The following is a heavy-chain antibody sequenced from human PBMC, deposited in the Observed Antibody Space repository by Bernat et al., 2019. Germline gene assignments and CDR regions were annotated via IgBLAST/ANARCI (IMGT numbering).Heavy chain of an antibody. D-gene: IGHD3-9*01. V-gene: IGHV4-4*02. Sequence: QVQLQESGPGLVKPSGTLSLTCAVSGDSISTNHWWSWVRQPPNKGLEWIGEIYHSGSTNYNPSLKSRVSISVDKSKKQFSLKMTSVTAADTAVYFCARDVSYFVSADYYIRPLDLWGQGTLVTVSS. J-gene: IGHJ5*02. CDR3: ARDVSYFVSADYYIRPLDL. CDR2: IYHSGST. CDR1: GDSISTNHW.